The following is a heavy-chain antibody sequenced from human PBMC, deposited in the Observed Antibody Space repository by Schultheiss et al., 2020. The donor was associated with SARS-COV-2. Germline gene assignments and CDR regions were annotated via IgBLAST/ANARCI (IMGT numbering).Heavy chain of an antibody. CDR1: GFTFSSYS. CDR3: ATSFRGDSSGITDAFDI. V-gene: IGHV3-21*01. Sequence: GGSLSLSCAASGFTFSSYSMNWVRQAPGKGLEWVSSISSSSSYIYYADSVKGRFTISRDNAKNSLYLQMNSLRAEDTAVYYCATSFRGDSSGITDAFDIWGQGAMVTVSS. CDR2: ISSSSSYI. D-gene: IGHD3-22*01. J-gene: IGHJ3*02.